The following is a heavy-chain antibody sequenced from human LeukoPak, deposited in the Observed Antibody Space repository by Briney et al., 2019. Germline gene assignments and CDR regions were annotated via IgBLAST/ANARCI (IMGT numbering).Heavy chain of an antibody. J-gene: IGHJ5*02. V-gene: IGHV5-51*01. Sequence: GEALKISWKGSGYSFTSYWIGWVRQMPGKGLEWGGIIDPGDSDTRYSPSFQGQVPISADTSLSTAYLQWSSLKASATAMYYCASQWYYRSGSYNAWFDHWGQATLLTVSS. CDR2: IDPGDSDT. D-gene: IGHD3-10*01. CDR1: GYSFTSYW. CDR3: ASQWYYRSGSYNAWFDH.